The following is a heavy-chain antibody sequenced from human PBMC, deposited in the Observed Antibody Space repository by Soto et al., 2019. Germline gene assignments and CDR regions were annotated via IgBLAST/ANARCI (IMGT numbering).Heavy chain of an antibody. Sequence: QVQLVQSGAEVKKPGASVKVSCKASGYTFTSYGISWVRQAPGQGLEWMGWISAYNGNTNYAQKLKGRVTMTTDTSTSTAYMELRSLRSDDTAVYYCARDEWAAPHGSYYYGMDVWGQGTTVTVSS. V-gene: IGHV1-18*01. D-gene: IGHD1-26*01. CDR1: GYTFTSYG. CDR3: ARDEWAAPHGSYYYGMDV. CDR2: ISAYNGNT. J-gene: IGHJ6*02.